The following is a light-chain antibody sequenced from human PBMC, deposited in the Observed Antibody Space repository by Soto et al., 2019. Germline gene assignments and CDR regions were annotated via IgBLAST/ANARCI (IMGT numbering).Light chain of an antibody. CDR2: GTS. V-gene: IGKV1-39*01. CDR1: QSISNS. Sequence: DIQLTQSPSSLSASVGDRLTITCRASQSISNSLNWYQQKPGKAPNLLIYGTSSLQNGVPSRFGGSGSGTDFTLIISSLQREDFATYYCQQSYSSSWTFGQWTKVAIK. J-gene: IGKJ1*01. CDR3: QQSYSSSWT.